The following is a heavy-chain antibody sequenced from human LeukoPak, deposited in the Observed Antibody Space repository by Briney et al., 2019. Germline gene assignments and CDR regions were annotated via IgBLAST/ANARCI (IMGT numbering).Heavy chain of an antibody. CDR3: ATRRPVYGLRVYYYYYMDV. Sequence: ASVKVSCKVSGYTLTELSMHWVRQAPGKGLEWMGGFDPEDGETIYAQKFQGRVTMTEDTSTDTAYMELSSLRSEDTAVYYCATRRPVYGLRVYYYYYMDVWGKGTTVTISS. J-gene: IGHJ6*03. CDR1: GYTLTELS. D-gene: IGHD3-10*01. CDR2: FDPEDGET. V-gene: IGHV1-24*01.